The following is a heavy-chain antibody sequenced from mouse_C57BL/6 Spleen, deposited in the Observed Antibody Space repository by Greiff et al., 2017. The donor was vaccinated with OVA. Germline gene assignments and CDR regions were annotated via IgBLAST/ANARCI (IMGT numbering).Heavy chain of an antibody. Sequence: EVKLQESGGGLVKPGGSLKLSCAASGFTFSDYGMHWVRQAPEKGLEWVAYISSGSSTIYYADTVKGRFTISRDNAKNTLFLQMTSLRSEDTAMYYCARAGYGGFLAYWGQGTLVTVSA. CDR1: GFTFSDYG. CDR2: ISSGSSTI. D-gene: IGHD1-1*02. J-gene: IGHJ3*01. V-gene: IGHV5-17*01. CDR3: ARAGYGGFLAY.